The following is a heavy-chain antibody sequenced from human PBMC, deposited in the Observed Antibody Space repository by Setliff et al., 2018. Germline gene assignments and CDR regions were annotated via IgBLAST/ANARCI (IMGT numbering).Heavy chain of an antibody. Sequence: SVKVSCKASGGPFSSYDISWVRQAPGQGLEWMGRIIPIFGTANYAQKFQGRVTITADKSTSTAYTELSRLRSEDTAVYYCAISTIFGVVSPTPDAFDIWGQGTMVTVSS. CDR1: GGPFSSYD. D-gene: IGHD3-3*01. CDR2: IIPIFGTA. J-gene: IGHJ3*02. V-gene: IGHV1-69*06. CDR3: AISTIFGVVSPTPDAFDI.